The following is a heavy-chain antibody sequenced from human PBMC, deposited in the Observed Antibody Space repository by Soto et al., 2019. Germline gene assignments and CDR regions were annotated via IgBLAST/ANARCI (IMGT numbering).Heavy chain of an antibody. D-gene: IGHD2-15*01. V-gene: IGHV4-31*03. CDR2: IYYSGST. Sequence: QVQLQESGPGLVKPSQTLSLTCTVSGGSISGRDYHWSWSRQLPGKGLEWIGFIYYSGSTYYNPSLKSRVTISVDTSKNQFSLKVSSVTAADTAVYYCARESRVVAAAHDTFDVWGRGTMVTVSS. J-gene: IGHJ3*01. CDR1: GGSISGRDYH. CDR3: ARESRVVAAAHDTFDV.